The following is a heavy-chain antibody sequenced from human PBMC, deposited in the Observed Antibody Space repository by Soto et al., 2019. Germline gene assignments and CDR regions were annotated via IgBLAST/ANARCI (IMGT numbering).Heavy chain of an antibody. J-gene: IGHJ6*02. CDR2: ISSSSSYI. V-gene: IGHV3-21*01. D-gene: IGHD2-21*02. CDR3: ARDVAYCGGDCYYYYYGMDV. CDR1: GFTFSSYS. Sequence: GGSLRLSCAASGFTFSSYSMNWVRQAPGKGLEWVSSISSSSSYIYYADSVKGRFTISRDNAKNSLYLQMNSLRAEDTAVYYCARDVAYCGGDCYYYYYGMDVWGQGTTVTVSS.